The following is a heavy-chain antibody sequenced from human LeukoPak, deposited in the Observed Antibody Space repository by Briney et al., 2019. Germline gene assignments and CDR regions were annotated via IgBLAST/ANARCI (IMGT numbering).Heavy chain of an antibody. CDR2: INHSGST. V-gene: IGHV4-34*01. CDR1: GGSFSGYY. D-gene: IGHD3-3*01. J-gene: IGHJ4*02. CDR3: ARLPLLRSIGWYFDY. Sequence: PSETLSLTCAVYGGSFSGYYWSWIRQPPGKGLEWIGEINHSGSTNYNPSLKSRVTISVDTSKNQFSLKLSSVTAADTAVYYCARLPLLRSIGWYFDYWGQGTLVTVSS.